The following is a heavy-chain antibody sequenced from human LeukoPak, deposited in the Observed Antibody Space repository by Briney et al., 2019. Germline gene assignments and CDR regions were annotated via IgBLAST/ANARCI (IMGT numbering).Heavy chain of an antibody. J-gene: IGHJ4*02. CDR2: IHDRGDT. Sequence: SETLSLTCTVSGGSISSYYWGWIRQPPGKGLEWIGSIHDRGDTYYNPSLKSRITISVDTSKNQFSLKLTSVTAADTAVYYCYICSSTSCYRYWGQGTLVTVSS. CDR1: GGSISSYY. D-gene: IGHD2-2*01. V-gene: IGHV4-39*01. CDR3: YICSSTSCYRY.